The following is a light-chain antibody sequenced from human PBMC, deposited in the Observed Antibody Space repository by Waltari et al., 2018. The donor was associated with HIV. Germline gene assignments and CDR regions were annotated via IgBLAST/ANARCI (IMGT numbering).Light chain of an antibody. CDR3: ASFTGDDTVM. Sequence: SAVTQPASVSGLPGQSVTISCTGVDTAFGLRHFVSWYQPHPGKVPSLIFSDVDRPASGTPDRFSASKSGETAFLTISSLRTEDEGLYYCASFTGDDTVMFGGGTLVTVL. CDR1: DTAFGLRHF. V-gene: IGLV2-14*03. CDR2: DVD. J-gene: IGLJ3*02.